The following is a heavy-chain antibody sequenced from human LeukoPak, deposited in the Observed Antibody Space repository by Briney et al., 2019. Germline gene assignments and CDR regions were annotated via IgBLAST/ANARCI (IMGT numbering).Heavy chain of an antibody. CDR2: IYYSGST. CDR1: GGSISSHY. V-gene: IGHV4-59*11. Sequence: SETLSLTCTVSGGSISSHYWSWIRQPPGKGLEWIGYIYYSGSTNYNPSLKSRVTISVDTFKNQFSLKLGSVTAADTAVYYCAREVDDGYYYYYMDVWGKGTTVTVSS. CDR3: AREVDDGYYYYYMDV. J-gene: IGHJ6*03. D-gene: IGHD4-17*01.